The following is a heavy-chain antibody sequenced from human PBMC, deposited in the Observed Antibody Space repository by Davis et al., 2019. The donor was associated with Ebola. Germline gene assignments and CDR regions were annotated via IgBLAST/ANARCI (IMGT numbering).Heavy chain of an antibody. CDR1: GFTFSSYG. Sequence: PGGSLRLSCAASGFTFSSYGMHWVRQAPGKGLEWVAVISYDGSNKYYADSVKGRFTISRDNSKNTLYLQMNSLRAEDTAVYYCARVGFTMIVVAPAHWGQGTLVTVSS. CDR3: ARVGFTMIVVAPAH. V-gene: IGHV3-30*19. J-gene: IGHJ4*02. CDR2: ISYDGSNK. D-gene: IGHD3-22*01.